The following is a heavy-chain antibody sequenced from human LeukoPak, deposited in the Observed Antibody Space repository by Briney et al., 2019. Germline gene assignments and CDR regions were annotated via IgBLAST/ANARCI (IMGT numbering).Heavy chain of an antibody. Sequence: ASVKVSCKASGYTFTGYYIHWVRQAPGQGLEWMGWINCNSGGTNYAQKFQGRVTMTRDTSISTAYMELSRLRSDDTAVYYCARVGYSSSWYLGYMDVWGKGTTVTISS. CDR3: ARVGYSSSWYLGYMDV. V-gene: IGHV1-2*02. CDR2: INCNSGGT. J-gene: IGHJ6*03. CDR1: GYTFTGYY. D-gene: IGHD6-13*01.